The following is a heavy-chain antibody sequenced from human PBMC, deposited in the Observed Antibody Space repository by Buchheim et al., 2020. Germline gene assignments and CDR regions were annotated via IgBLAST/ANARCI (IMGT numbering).Heavy chain of an antibody. CDR1: GFAFGTYW. V-gene: IGHV3-74*02. CDR3: ASPRYSDFWSGYGGWYFDL. CDR2: INSDGTST. D-gene: IGHD3-3*01. J-gene: IGHJ2*01. Sequence: VQLVESGGGVVQPGRSLRLSCAASGFAFGTYWMHWVRQAPGKGLVWVSRINSDGTSTNYADSVKGRFTISRDNAKNTLYLQMNSLRDEDTAMYFCASPRYSDFWSGYGGWYFDLWGRGTL.